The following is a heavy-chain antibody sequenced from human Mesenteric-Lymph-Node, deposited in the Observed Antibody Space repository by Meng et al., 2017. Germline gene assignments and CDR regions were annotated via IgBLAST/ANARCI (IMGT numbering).Heavy chain of an antibody. CDR1: GFTFSGYW. J-gene: IGHJ4*02. CDR3: IRNRGWNAYDS. D-gene: IGHD1-1*01. CDR2: INPDGSVT. Sequence: GESLKISCAASGFTFSGYWMDWVRQGPGEGLVWVSRINPDGSVTNYADSVKGRFTISRDNAKNTLYLQMDSLRAEDTAVYYCIRNRGWNAYDSWGQGTLVTVSS. V-gene: IGHV3-74*01.